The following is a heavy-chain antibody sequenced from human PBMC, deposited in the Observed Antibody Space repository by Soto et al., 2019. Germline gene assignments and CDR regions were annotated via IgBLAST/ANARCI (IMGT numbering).Heavy chain of an antibody. CDR3: ARLAQRLGFDL. CDR2: IYYSGST. V-gene: IGHV4-39*01. J-gene: IGHJ2*01. Sequence: QLQLQESGPGLVKPSETLSLTCTVSGGSISSSSYYWGWIRQPPGKGLEWIGSIYYSGSTYYNSSLKSRVTISVDTSKNQFSLKLSSVTAADTAVYYCARLAQRLGFDLWGRGTLVTVSS. D-gene: IGHD1-1*01. CDR1: GGSISSSSYY.